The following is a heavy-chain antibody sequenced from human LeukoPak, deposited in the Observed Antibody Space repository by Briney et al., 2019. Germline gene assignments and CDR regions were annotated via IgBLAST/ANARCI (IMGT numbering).Heavy chain of an antibody. V-gene: IGHV3-21*01. CDR1: GFTFSSYA. D-gene: IGHD2-15*01. Sequence: GGSLRLSCAASGFTFSSYAMSWVRQAPGKGLEWVSSISSSSSYIYYADSVKGRFTISRDNAKKSMYLQMNSLRAEDTAVYYCARDGRLLNYNMDVWGKGTTVTVSS. J-gene: IGHJ6*03. CDR2: ISSSSSYI. CDR3: ARDGRLLNYNMDV.